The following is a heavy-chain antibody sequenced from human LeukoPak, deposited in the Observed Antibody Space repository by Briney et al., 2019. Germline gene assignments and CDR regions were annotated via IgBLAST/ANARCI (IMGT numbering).Heavy chain of an antibody. CDR1: GGTFISYA. CDR3: ARDVRGVIGYYYYGMDV. Sequence: SVKVSCKASGGTFISYAISWVRQAPGQGLEWMGGIIPIFGTANYAQKFQGRVTITADESTSTAYMELSSLRSEDTAVYYCARDVRGVIGYYYYGMDVWGQGTTVTVSS. V-gene: IGHV1-69*13. D-gene: IGHD3-10*02. J-gene: IGHJ6*02. CDR2: IIPIFGTA.